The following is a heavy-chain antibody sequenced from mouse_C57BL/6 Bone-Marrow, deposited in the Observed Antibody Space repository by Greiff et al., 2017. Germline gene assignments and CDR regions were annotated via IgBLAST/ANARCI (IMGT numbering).Heavy chain of an antibody. D-gene: IGHD1-1*01. Sequence: EVMLVESGGGLVKPGGSLKLSCAASGFTFSDYGMHWVRQAPEKGLEWVAYISSGSSTIYYADTVKGRFTISRDNAKNTQFLQMTGLRSEDTAMYYCAGEYYYGSRDWYFDVWGTGTTVTVSS. CDR3: AGEYYYGSRDWYFDV. J-gene: IGHJ1*03. CDR2: ISSGSSTI. CDR1: GFTFSDYG. V-gene: IGHV5-17*01.